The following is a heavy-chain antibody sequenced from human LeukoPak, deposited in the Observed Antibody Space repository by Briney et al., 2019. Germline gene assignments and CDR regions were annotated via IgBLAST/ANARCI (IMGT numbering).Heavy chain of an antibody. D-gene: IGHD3-22*01. CDR3: GGYSSLDH. J-gene: IGHJ4*02. Sequence: PGGSLRLSCAASGFTFDDYTMNWVRQVPGKGLEWVSLIYSGGDKRYAASVKGRFTISRDNSKNTLYLQMDSLRVEDTAVYYCGGYSSLDHWGQGTLVTVSS. V-gene: IGHV3-53*01. CDR1: GFTFDDYT. CDR2: IYSGGDK.